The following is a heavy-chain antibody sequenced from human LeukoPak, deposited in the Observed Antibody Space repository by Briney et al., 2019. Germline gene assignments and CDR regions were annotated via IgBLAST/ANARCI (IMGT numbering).Heavy chain of an antibody. D-gene: IGHD3-10*02. CDR3: ARDGRGFDAFDI. J-gene: IGHJ3*02. CDR2: INHSGST. CDR1: GGSFSGYY. Sequence: SETLSLTCAVYGGSFSGYYWSWIRQPPGKGLECIGEINHSGSTNYNPSLKSRVTISVDTSKSSVSLKLSSVTGADTAVYYCARDGRGFDAFDIWGQGTMVTVSS. V-gene: IGHV4-34*01.